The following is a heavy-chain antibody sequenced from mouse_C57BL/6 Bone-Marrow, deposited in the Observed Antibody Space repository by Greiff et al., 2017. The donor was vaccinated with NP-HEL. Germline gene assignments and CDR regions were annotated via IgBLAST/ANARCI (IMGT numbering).Heavy chain of an antibody. CDR3: ARGDDYECYWYFDV. Sequence: EVQLQQSGPELVKPGASVKISCKASGYTFTDYYMNWVKQSHGKSLEWIGDINPNNGGTSYNQKFKGKATLTVDKSSSTAYMELRSLTSEDSAVYYCARGDDYECYWYFDVWGTGTTVTVSS. V-gene: IGHV1-26*01. D-gene: IGHD2-4*01. J-gene: IGHJ1*03. CDR2: INPNNGGT. CDR1: GYTFTDYY.